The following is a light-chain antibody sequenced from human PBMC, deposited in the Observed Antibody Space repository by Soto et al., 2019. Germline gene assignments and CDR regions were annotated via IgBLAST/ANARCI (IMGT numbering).Light chain of an antibody. J-gene: IGKJ1*01. Sequence: DIQMTQSPSTLSASVGDRVTITCRASQSISSWLAWYQQKPGKAPNLLIYKASSLESGVPSRVSGSASGTEFTLTNSSLQPDDFATYYCQQYNSYPWTFGQGTKVEVK. CDR1: QSISSW. CDR2: KAS. CDR3: QQYNSYPWT. V-gene: IGKV1-5*03.